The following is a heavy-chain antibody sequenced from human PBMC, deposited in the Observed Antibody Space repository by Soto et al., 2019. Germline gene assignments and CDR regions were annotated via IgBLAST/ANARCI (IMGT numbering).Heavy chain of an antibody. CDR2: IIPIFGTA. CDR1: GGTFSSYA. Sequence: AASVKVSCKASGGTFSSYAISWVRQAPGQGLEWMGGIIPIFGTANYAQKFQGRVTITADESTSTAYMELSSLRSEDTAVYYCARDGIPNYYDSSGPQNWLDPWGQGTLVTVYS. CDR3: ARDGIPNYYDSSGPQNWLDP. J-gene: IGHJ5*02. V-gene: IGHV1-69*13. D-gene: IGHD3-22*01.